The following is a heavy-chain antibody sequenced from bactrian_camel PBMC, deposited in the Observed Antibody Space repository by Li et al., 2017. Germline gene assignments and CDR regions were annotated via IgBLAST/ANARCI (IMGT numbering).Heavy chain of an antibody. CDR3: AAQKSYRGGYYYTGGCRYNY. CDR1: GNTYNKYR. Sequence: QVQLVESGGGSVESGGSLRLSCVASGNTYNKYRMGWFRQAPGKEREGVAAIALPTGATNYADSVKGRFTISQDNAKNTVYLQMNSLKPEDTAMYSCAAQKSYRGGYYYTGGCRYNYWGLGTQVTVS. CDR2: IALPTGAT. V-gene: IGHV3S53*01. D-gene: IGHD2*01. J-gene: IGHJ4*01.